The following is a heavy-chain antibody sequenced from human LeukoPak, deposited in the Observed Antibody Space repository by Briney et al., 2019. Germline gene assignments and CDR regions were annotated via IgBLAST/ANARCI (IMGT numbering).Heavy chain of an antibody. V-gene: IGHV3-21*01. CDR2: ISPTGGAI. CDR3: ATGIRERGFDY. Sequence: GGSLRLSCAASGFTFSTSAMNWVRQAPGRGLEWVSSISPTGGAIFYAASLRGRIIISRDNAKNSLFLQMNSLTAEDTALYFCATGIRERGFDYWGQGTLVTVSS. CDR1: GFTFSTSA. D-gene: IGHD1-1*01. J-gene: IGHJ4*02.